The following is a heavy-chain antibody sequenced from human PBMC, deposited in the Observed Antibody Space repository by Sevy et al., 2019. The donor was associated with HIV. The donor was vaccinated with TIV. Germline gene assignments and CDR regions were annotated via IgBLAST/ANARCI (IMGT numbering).Heavy chain of an antibody. J-gene: IGHJ4*02. D-gene: IGHD1-7*01. CDR1: GFIFSNYG. Sequence: GGSLRLSCAASGFIFSNYGMHWVRQAPGKGLEWVAVISNDGDNKYSADSVKGRFSISRDNSKNTLYLQMNSLRGEDTAVYYCARDRTFLYYFDYWGQRTLVTVSS. CDR3: ARDRTFLYYFDY. V-gene: IGHV3-30*03. CDR2: ISNDGDNK.